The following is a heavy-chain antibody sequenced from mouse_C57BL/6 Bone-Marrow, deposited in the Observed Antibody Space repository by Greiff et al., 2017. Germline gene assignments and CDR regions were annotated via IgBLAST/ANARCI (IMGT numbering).Heavy chain of an antibody. CDR3: ASDYYGSSYWYFDD. CDR1: GYTFTSYW. Sequence: QVQLQQPGAELVRPGTSVKLSCKASGYTFTSYWMHWVKQRPGQGLEWIGVIDPSDSYTNYNQKFKGKATLTVDTSSSTAYMQLSSLTSEDSAVYYCASDYYGSSYWYFDDWGTGTTVTVSS. CDR2: IDPSDSYT. J-gene: IGHJ1*03. V-gene: IGHV1-59*01. D-gene: IGHD1-1*01.